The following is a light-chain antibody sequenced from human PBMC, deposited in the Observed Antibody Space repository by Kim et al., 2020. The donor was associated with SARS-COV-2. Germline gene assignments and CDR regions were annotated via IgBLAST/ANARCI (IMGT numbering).Light chain of an antibody. Sequence: GQSITISCTGNSSDIGGYNYVSWYQQHPGKAPKLMIYDVSNRPSGVSNRFSGSKSGNTASLTISGLQAEDEADYYCSSYTSSNTPVFGAGTKVTVL. CDR2: DVS. CDR1: SSDIGGYNY. CDR3: SSYTSSNTPV. V-gene: IGLV2-14*03. J-gene: IGLJ1*01.